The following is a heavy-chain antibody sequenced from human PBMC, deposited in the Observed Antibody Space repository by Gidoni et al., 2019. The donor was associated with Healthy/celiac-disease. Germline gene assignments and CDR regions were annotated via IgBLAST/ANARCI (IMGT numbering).Heavy chain of an antibody. CDR2: ISWNSGSI. D-gene: IGHD3-22*01. CDR3: AKSSGYYYDAFDI. CDR1: GFTFDDYA. Sequence: EVQLVESGGGLVQPGRSLRLSCAASGFTFDDYAMHWVRQAPGKGLEWVSGISWNSGSIGYADSVKGRFTISRDNAKNSLYLQMNSLRAEDTALYYCAKSSGYYYDAFDIWGQGTMVTVSS. V-gene: IGHV3-9*01. J-gene: IGHJ3*02.